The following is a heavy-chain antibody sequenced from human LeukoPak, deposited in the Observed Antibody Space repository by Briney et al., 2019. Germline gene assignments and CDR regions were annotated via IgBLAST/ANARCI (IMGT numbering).Heavy chain of an antibody. Sequence: GGSLRLSCAASGFTFSSYAMHWVRQAPGKGLEWVAVISYDGSNKYNADSVKGRFTISRGNSKNTLYLQMNSLRAEDTAVYYCARDRRGSFDYWGQGTLVTVSS. CDR2: ISYDGSNK. D-gene: IGHD3-10*01. J-gene: IGHJ4*02. CDR1: GFTFSSYA. CDR3: ARDRRGSFDY. V-gene: IGHV3-30-3*01.